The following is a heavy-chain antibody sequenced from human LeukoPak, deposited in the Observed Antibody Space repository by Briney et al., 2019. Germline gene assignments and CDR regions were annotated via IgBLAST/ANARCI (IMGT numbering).Heavy chain of an antibody. CDR1: GGSISSYY. D-gene: IGHD6-13*01. J-gene: IGHJ4*02. Sequence: SETLSLTCTVSGGSISSYYWSWIRQPPGKGLEWIGYIYYSGSTNYNPSLKSRVTISVDTSKNQFSLKLSSVTAADTAVYYCARHSEQQLASNNFFDYWGQGNLVTVSS. CDR3: ARHSEQQLASNNFFDY. CDR2: IYYSGST. V-gene: IGHV4-59*01.